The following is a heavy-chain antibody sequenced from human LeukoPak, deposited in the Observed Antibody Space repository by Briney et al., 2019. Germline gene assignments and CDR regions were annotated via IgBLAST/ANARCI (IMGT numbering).Heavy chain of an antibody. Sequence: ASVKVSCKASGGTFSSYAISWVRQAPGQGLEWMGRIIPILGIANYAQKFQGRVTITADKSASTAYMELSSLRSEDTAVYYCASYMVRGVIYYYYYGMDVWGQGTTVTVSS. CDR1: GGTFSSYA. CDR2: IIPILGIA. CDR3: ASYMVRGVIYYYYYGMDV. D-gene: IGHD3-10*01. J-gene: IGHJ6*02. V-gene: IGHV1-69*04.